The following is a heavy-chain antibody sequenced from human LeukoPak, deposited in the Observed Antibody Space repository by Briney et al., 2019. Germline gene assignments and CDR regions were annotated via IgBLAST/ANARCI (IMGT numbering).Heavy chain of an antibody. V-gene: IGHV4-39*07. J-gene: IGHJ5*02. Sequence: SETLSLTCTVSGGSISSSSYYWGWIRQPPGKGLEWIGSIYYSGSTYYNPSLKSRVTISVDTSKNQFSLKLSSVTAADTAVYYCARVGSSFGWFGPWGQGTLVTVSS. D-gene: IGHD6-13*01. CDR2: IYYSGST. CDR3: ARVGSSFGWFGP. CDR1: GGSISSSSYY.